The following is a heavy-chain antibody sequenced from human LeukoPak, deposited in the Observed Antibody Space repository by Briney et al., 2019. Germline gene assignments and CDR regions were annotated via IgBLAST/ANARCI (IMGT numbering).Heavy chain of an antibody. CDR3: ARDIFGELRFLEWLPSLDY. CDR1: GYTFTGYY. D-gene: IGHD3-3*01. J-gene: IGHJ4*02. CDR2: INPNSGGT. Sequence: ASVKVSCKASGYTFTGYYMHWVRQAPGQGLEWMGWINPNSGGTNYAQKFQGRVTMTRDTSISTAYMELSRLRSDDTAVYYCARDIFGELRFLEWLPSLDYWGQGTLVTVSS. V-gene: IGHV1-2*02.